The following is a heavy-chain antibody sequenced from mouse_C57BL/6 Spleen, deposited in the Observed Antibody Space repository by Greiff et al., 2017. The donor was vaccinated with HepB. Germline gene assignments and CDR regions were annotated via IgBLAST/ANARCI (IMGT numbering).Heavy chain of an antibody. D-gene: IGHD2-4*01. CDR2: ILPSIGRT. J-gene: IGHJ1*03. CDR3: ARGDYYDYDGYFDV. V-gene: IGHV15-2*01. Sequence: VQLVESGSELRSPGSSVKLSCKDFDSEVFPIAYMSWVRQKPGHGFEWIGGILPSIGRTIYGEKFEDKATLDADTLSNTAYLELNSLTSEDSAIYYCARGDYYDYDGYFDVWGTGTTVTVSS. CDR1: DSEVFPIAY.